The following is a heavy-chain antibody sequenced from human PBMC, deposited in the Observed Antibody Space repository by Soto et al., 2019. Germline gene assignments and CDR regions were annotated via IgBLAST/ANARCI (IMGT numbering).Heavy chain of an antibody. CDR3: ARSIVVVTAAEY. J-gene: IGHJ4*02. D-gene: IGHD2-21*02. V-gene: IGHV1-3*01. Sequence: QVQLVQSGAEVKKPGASVKVSCKASGYTFTSYAMHWVRQAPGQRLEWMGWINAGNGNTKYSQKFQGRVTITRDTSASTAYMELSSLRSEDTAVYYCARSIVVVTAAEYWGQGTLVTVYS. CDR1: GYTFTSYA. CDR2: INAGNGNT.